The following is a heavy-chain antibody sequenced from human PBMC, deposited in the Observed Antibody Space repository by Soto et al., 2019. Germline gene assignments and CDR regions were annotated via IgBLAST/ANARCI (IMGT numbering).Heavy chain of an antibody. V-gene: IGHV3-23*01. D-gene: IGHD3-22*01. CDR2: ISGSGADS. J-gene: IGHJ4*02. CDR3: ARVPRHQYDNRGYSFHH. CDR1: GFAFYSYA. Sequence: GGSLRLSCAASGFAFYSYAMSWVRQAPGKGLEWVSAISGSGADSYYADSVRGRFSISRDNSKNTLYLQVNSLRAEDTAVYFCARVPRHQYDNRGYSFHHSGPGTFVTVFS.